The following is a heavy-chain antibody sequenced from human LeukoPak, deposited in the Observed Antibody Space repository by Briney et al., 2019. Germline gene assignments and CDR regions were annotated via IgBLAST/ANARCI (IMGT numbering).Heavy chain of an antibody. D-gene: IGHD6-19*01. CDR3: ARVSSLAVAGFFDY. J-gene: IGHJ4*02. CDR1: GFTFSSYW. Sequence: QPGGSPRLSCAASGFTFSSYWMNWVRQAPGKGLEWVANIKQDGSEKDYVDSVKGRFTISRDNAKNSLYLQMNSLRAEDTAVYYCARVSSLAVAGFFDYWGQGILVTVSS. V-gene: IGHV3-7*01. CDR2: IKQDGSEK.